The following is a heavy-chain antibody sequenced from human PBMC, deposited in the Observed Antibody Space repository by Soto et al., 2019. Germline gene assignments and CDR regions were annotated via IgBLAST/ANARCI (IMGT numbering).Heavy chain of an antibody. Sequence: SETLSLTCAVYGGSFSGYYWSWIRQPPGKGLEWIGEINHSGSTNYNPSLKSRVTISVDTSKDQFSLKLSSVTAADTAVYYCARGTGGYCSGGSCYSAAWYFDLWGRGTLVTVSS. CDR2: INHSGST. CDR1: GGSFSGYY. D-gene: IGHD2-15*01. V-gene: IGHV4-34*01. CDR3: ARGTGGYCSGGSCYSAAWYFDL. J-gene: IGHJ2*01.